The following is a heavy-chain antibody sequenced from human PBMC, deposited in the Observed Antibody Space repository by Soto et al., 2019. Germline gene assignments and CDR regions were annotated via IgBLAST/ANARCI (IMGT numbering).Heavy chain of an antibody. CDR2: ISGSGGST. CDR1: GFTFSSYA. V-gene: IGHV3-23*01. CDR3: AKKGGGGSSSWLPHYYYGMDV. Sequence: GGSLRLSCAASGFTFSSYAMSWVRQAPGKGLEWVSAISGSGGSTYYADSVKGRFTISRDNSKNTLYLQMNSLRAEDTAVYYCAKKGGGGSSSWLPHYYYGMDVWGQGTTVTVSS. J-gene: IGHJ6*02. D-gene: IGHD6-13*01.